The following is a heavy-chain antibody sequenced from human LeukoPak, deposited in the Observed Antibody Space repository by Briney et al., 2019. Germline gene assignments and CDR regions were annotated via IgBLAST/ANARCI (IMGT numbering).Heavy chain of an antibody. J-gene: IGHJ4*02. V-gene: IGHV1-69*06. CDR1: GGTFSSYA. CDR2: IIPIFGTA. CDR3: ASYGPGYFDY. D-gene: IGHD3-10*01. Sequence: ASVTVSCKASGGTFSSYAISWVRQAPGQGLEWMGGIIPIFGTANYAQKFQGRVTITADKSTSTAYMELSSLRSEDTAVYYCASYGPGYFDYWGQGTLVTVSS.